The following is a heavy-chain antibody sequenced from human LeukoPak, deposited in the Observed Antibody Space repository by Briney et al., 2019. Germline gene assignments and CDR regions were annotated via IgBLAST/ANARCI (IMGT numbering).Heavy chain of an antibody. CDR2: IIPIFGTA. Sequence: SMKVSCKASGGTFSSYAISWVRQAPGQGLEWMGGIIPIFGTANYAQKFQGRVTITTDESTSTAYMELSSLRSEDTAVYYCARDTDGTFDPWGQGTLVTVSS. D-gene: IGHD1-26*01. CDR3: ARDTDGTFDP. J-gene: IGHJ5*02. V-gene: IGHV1-69*05. CDR1: GGTFSSYA.